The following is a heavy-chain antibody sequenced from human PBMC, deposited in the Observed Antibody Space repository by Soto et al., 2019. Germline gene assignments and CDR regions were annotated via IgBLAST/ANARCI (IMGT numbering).Heavy chain of an antibody. CDR2: ISSSSSYI. V-gene: IGHV3-21*01. Sequence: EVQLVESGGGLVKPGGSLRLSCAASGFTFSSYGMNWVRQAPGKGLEWVSSISSSSSYIYYADSVKGRFTISRDNAKNSLYLQMNSLRAEDTAVYYCARESWYMSYYYGMDVWGQGTTVTVSS. CDR1: GFTFSSYG. CDR3: ARESWYMSYYYGMDV. D-gene: IGHD6-13*01. J-gene: IGHJ6*02.